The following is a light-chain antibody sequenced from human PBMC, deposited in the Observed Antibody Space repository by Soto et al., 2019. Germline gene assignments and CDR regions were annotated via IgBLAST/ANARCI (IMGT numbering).Light chain of an antibody. J-gene: IGLJ3*02. CDR3: VAWDDSLSGWV. CDR2: RNN. CDR1: SSNIGTNY. Sequence: QLVLTQPPSASGAPGQRVTISCSGRSSNIGTNYVFWYQQLPGTAPKLLIYRNNQRPSGVPDRFSGSKSGTSASLAISGLRSEDEADYYCVAWDDSLSGWVFGGGTKLTVL. V-gene: IGLV1-47*01.